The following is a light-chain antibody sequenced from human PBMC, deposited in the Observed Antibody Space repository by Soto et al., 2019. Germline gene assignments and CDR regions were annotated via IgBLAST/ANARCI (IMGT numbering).Light chain of an antibody. CDR3: QHYDVYPYT. CDR2: QAS. CDR1: QSVSNW. V-gene: IGKV1-5*03. Sequence: DIQMTQSPSTLSASVGDRVTITCRASQSVSNWLAWYQQKPGKVPKLLIFQASTLETEVPSRFSGSGSGTEFTLSISSLQPDDFATYYCQHYDVYPYTFGQGTKLEIK. J-gene: IGKJ2*01.